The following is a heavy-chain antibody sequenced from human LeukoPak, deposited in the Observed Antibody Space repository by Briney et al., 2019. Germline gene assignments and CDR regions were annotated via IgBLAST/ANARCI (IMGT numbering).Heavy chain of an antibody. Sequence: PSETLSLTCTVSGGSISSSSYYWGWIRQPPGKGLEWIGNIYYSGSTYYNPSLKSRVTISLDTSKNQFSLKLSSVTAADTALYYCAIGSGKVGWFDPWGQGTLVTVSS. CDR1: GGSISSSSYY. J-gene: IGHJ5*02. D-gene: IGHD3-10*01. CDR2: IYYSGST. CDR3: AIGSGKVGWFDP. V-gene: IGHV4-39*01.